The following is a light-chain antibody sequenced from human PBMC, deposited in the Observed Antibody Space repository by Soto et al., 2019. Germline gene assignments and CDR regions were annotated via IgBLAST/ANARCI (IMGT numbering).Light chain of an antibody. V-gene: IGLV2-14*01. CDR3: SSYSISTAYL. J-gene: IGLJ1*01. CDR2: AVN. CDR1: SSDVGGYDC. Sequence: QSVLTQPASVSGSPGQSITISCTGTSSDVGGYDCVSWYQLHPGKAPKLMVFAVNNRPSGVSFRFSGSKSGNTASLTISGLQAEDEADYFCSSYSISTAYLFGTGTKVTVL.